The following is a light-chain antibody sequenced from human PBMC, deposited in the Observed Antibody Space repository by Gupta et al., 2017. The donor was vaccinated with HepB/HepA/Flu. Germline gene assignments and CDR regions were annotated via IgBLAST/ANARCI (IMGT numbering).Light chain of an antibody. J-gene: IGKJ4*01. V-gene: IGKV3-11*01. Sequence: EIVLTQSPATLSLSPGERATLSCRASQSVSSYLAWYQQKPGQAPRLLIYDASNRATGIPARFSGSGSGTXFTLTIXSLEPEDFAVYYCQQRSTWPLTFGXGTKVEIK. CDR2: DAS. CDR3: QQRSTWPLT. CDR1: QSVSSY.